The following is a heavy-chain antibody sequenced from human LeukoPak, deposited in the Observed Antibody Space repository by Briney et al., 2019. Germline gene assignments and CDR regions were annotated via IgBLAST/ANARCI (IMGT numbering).Heavy chain of an antibody. CDR1: GFSFNNAW. D-gene: IGHD5-18*01. V-gene: IGHV3-15*01. Sequence: PGGSLRLSCAASGFSFNNAWMSWVRQAPGKGLEWVGRIKRKTDGGTTDCAAPVKGRFTISRDDSKSTLYLQMNSLKTEDTAVYYCTTEGYTYGHRSFDIWGQGTMVAVSS. CDR2: IKRKTDGGTT. J-gene: IGHJ3*02. CDR3: TTEGYTYGHRSFDI.